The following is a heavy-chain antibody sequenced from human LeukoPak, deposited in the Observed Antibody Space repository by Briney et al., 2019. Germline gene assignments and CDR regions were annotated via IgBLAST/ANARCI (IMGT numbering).Heavy chain of an antibody. CDR2: IYYSGST. Sequence: SETLSLTCTVSGGSISSYYWSWIRQPPGKGLEWIGYIYYSGSTNYNPSLKSRVTISVDTSKNQFSLKLSSVTAADTAVYYCARLTIFGVVNYDYWGQGTLVTVSS. CDR1: GGSISSYY. V-gene: IGHV4-59*01. CDR3: ARLTIFGVVNYDY. D-gene: IGHD3-3*01. J-gene: IGHJ4*02.